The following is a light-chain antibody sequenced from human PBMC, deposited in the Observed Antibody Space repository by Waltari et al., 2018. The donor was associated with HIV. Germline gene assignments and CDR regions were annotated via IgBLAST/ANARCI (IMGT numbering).Light chain of an antibody. CDR3: QQSYTTLLT. V-gene: IGKV1-39*01. Sequence: DLQMTQSPSSLSASVGDRVTITCRASQSISNYLNWYQQKPGKAPKLLIYAASSLQSGVPSRFSGSGSGTDFTLTISSLQPQDFASYYCQQSYTTLLTFGQGTRLEIK. J-gene: IGKJ5*01. CDR2: AAS. CDR1: QSISNY.